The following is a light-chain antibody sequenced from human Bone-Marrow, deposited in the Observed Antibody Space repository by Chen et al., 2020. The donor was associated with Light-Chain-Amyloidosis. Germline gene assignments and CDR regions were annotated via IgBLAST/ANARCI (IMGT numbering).Light chain of an antibody. Sequence: QSVLTQPASVSGSPGQSSTISCTGTTSDVGGYNYVSWYQQYPGKAPKLMISEVSDRPSGVSNRFSCSKSGNTASLTISGLQAADEADYYCSSYTSIGKVVFGGGTTVTVL. CDR2: EVS. V-gene: IGLV2-14*01. CDR3: SSYTSIGKVV. CDR1: TSDVGGYNY. J-gene: IGLJ2*01.